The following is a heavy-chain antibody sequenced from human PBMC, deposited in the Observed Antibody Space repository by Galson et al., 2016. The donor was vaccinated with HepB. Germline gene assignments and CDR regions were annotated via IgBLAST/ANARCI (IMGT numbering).Heavy chain of an antibody. CDR2: IYYSGNT. J-gene: IGHJ3*02. CDR1: GGSVSSGSYS. V-gene: IGHV4-61*01. CDR3: ATRRGPTYYFDTSGPEGAFDI. Sequence: SETLSLTCTVSGGSVSSGSYSWNWIRQPPGKGLEWIGYIYYSGNTDYNPSLKSRVTISVDTSKNQFSMRLSSVTAADTAVYYCATRRGPTYYFDTSGPEGAFDIWGQGTLVTVSS. D-gene: IGHD3-22*01.